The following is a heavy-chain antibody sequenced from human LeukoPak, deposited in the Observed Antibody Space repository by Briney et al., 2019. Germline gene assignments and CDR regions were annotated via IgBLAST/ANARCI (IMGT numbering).Heavy chain of an antibody. CDR2: ISAYNGNT. D-gene: IGHD1-26*01. Sequence: ASVKVSCKTSGYTFTSHGISWVRQAPGQGLEWMGWISAYNGNTNYAQKVQGRVTMTTDTSTSTAYMELRSLTSDDAAVYYCARDTWELLRPDYWGQGTLVTVSS. J-gene: IGHJ4*02. CDR3: ARDTWELLRPDY. V-gene: IGHV1-18*01. CDR1: GYTFTSHG.